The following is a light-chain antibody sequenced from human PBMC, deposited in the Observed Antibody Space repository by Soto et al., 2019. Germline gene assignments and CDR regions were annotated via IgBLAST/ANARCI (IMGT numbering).Light chain of an antibody. Sequence: DIQLTQSPSFLSASVGDRVTITCRASQDLTGYLAWYQQEPGKAPKLLISATSTLQSGVPSRFSGSGSGTDFTLTISSVQSEDFETYHCQQSYTTPWTFGQGTKV. J-gene: IGKJ1*01. CDR1: QDLTGY. CDR2: ATS. CDR3: QQSYTTPWT. V-gene: IGKV1-39*01.